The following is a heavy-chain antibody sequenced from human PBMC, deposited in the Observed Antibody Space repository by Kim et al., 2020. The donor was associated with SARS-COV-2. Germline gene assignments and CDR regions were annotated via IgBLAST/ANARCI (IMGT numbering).Heavy chain of an antibody. D-gene: IGHD1-7*01. CDR1: GGSISSYY. Sequence: SETLSLTCTVSGGSISSYYWSWIRQPPGKGLEWIGYIYYSGSTNYNPSLKSRVTISVDTSKNQFSLKLSSVTAADTAVYYCARNPTWPITGTSYAFDIWGQGTMVTVSS. CDR2: IYYSGST. CDR3: ARNPTWPITGTSYAFDI. V-gene: IGHV4-59*13. J-gene: IGHJ3*02.